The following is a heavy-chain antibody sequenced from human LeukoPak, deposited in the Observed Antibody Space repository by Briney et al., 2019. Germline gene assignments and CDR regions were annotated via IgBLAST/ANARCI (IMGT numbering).Heavy chain of an antibody. J-gene: IGHJ4*02. V-gene: IGHV4-34*01. CDR1: GGSFSGYY. CDR2: INHSGST. CDR3: ARGRRYGDYYDY. Sequence: SETLSLTCAVYGGSFSGYYWSWIRQPPGKGLEWIGEINHSGSTNYNPSLKSRVTISVDTSKNQFSLKLSSVTAADTAVYYCARGRRYGDYYDYWGQRTLVTVSS. D-gene: IGHD4-17*01.